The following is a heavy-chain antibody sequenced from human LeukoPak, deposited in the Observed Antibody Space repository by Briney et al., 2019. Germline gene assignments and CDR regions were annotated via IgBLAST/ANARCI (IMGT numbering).Heavy chain of an antibody. D-gene: IGHD3-22*01. Sequence: GASVKVSCKASGYTFSRYGMNWVRQAPGQGLEWMGWINTNSGNPTYAQGFTGRFVFSLESSVTTAYLQISSLKAEDTAVYYCARDAYYDSSGYFLDYWGQGTLVTVSS. V-gene: IGHV7-4-1*02. J-gene: IGHJ4*02. CDR2: INTNSGNP. CDR1: GYTFSRYG. CDR3: ARDAYYDSSGYFLDY.